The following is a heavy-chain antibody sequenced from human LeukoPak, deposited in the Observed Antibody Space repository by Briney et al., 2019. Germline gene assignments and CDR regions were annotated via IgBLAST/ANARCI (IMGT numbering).Heavy chain of an antibody. CDR2: IYHSGST. CDR1: GYSISSGYY. D-gene: IGHD4-17*01. J-gene: IGHJ4*02. Sequence: SETLSLTCTVSGYSISSGYYWGWIRQPPGKGLEWIGSIYHSGSTYYNPSLKSRVTISVDTSKNQFSLKLSSVTAADTAVYYCARALYGDYDYWGQGTLVTVSS. V-gene: IGHV4-38-2*02. CDR3: ARALYGDYDY.